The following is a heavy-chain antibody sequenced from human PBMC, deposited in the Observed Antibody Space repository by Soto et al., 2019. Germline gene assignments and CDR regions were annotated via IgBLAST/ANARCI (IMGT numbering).Heavy chain of an antibody. Sequence: QVQLQESGPGLVKPSQTLSLTYTVSGGSISSGGYYWSWIRQHPGKGLEWIGYIYYSGSTYYNPSLKSRVTISVDTSKNQFSLKLSSVTAADTAVYYCARRSAPLWWFDPWGQGTLVTVSS. CDR3: ARRSAPLWWFDP. CDR2: IYYSGST. V-gene: IGHV4-31*03. CDR1: GGSISSGGYY. D-gene: IGHD3-16*01. J-gene: IGHJ5*02.